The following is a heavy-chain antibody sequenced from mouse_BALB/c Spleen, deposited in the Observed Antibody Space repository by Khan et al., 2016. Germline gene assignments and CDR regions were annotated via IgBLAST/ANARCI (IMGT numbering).Heavy chain of an antibody. Sequence: EVKLLESGGGLVQPGGSLKLSCVASGFDFSRYWMSLVRQAPGKGLEWIGEINPDSSTINYTPSLKDKFIISRDNAKNTLYLQMSKVRSEDTALYYCARLHYYGRFAYGGQGTLVTVSA. D-gene: IGHD1-2*01. V-gene: IGHV4-1*02. CDR2: INPDSSTI. CDR1: GFDFSRYW. J-gene: IGHJ3*01. CDR3: ARLHYYGRFAY.